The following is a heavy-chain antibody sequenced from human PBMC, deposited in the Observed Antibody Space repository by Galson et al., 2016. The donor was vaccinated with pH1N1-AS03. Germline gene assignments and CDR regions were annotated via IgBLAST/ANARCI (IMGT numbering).Heavy chain of an antibody. J-gene: IGHJ3*02. V-gene: IGHV4-59*01. CDR1: GGSINTYY. D-gene: IGHD4-11*01. CDR3: ARGSGTRPTVPDAFDI. Sequence: SETLSLTCTVSGGSINTYYWSWIRQPPGKGLEWIGYVHYSGSTYYNPSLKSRVTISVDTSKNEFSLKVRSVIAADTAVYSCARGSGTRPTVPDAFDIWGQGTMVTVSS. CDR2: VHYSGST.